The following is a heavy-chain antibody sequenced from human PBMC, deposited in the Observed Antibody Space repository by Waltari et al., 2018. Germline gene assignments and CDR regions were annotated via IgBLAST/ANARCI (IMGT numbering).Heavy chain of an antibody. J-gene: IGHJ4*02. V-gene: IGHV3-48*03. CDR1: GFPLSSYE. CDR3: ARFLEWV. D-gene: IGHD3-3*01. CDR2: ISTSGSSI. Sequence: DVQLVESGGGLVQPGGCVIPSCEAPGFPLSSYEMNWFRQAPGKGLEWVSYISTSGSSIDYADSVKGRFTISRDNAKNSLYLQMNSLRAEDTAVYYCARFLEWVWGQGTLVTVSS.